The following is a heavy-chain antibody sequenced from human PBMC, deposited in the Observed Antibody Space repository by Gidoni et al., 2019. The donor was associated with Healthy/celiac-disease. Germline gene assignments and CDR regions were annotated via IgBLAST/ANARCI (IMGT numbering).Heavy chain of an antibody. V-gene: IGHV3-15*01. D-gene: IGHD3-10*01. CDR3: TTYGSGSSRGLRLIGGY. J-gene: IGHJ4*02. Sequence: EVQLVESGGGLVKPGGSLSLSCAASGFTFRNAWMSWVRQAPGKGLEWVGRIKSKTDGGSTDYAAPVKGRFTISRDDSKNTLYLQMNSLKTEDTAVYYCTTYGSGSSRGLRLIGGYWGQGTLVTVSS. CDR1: GFTFRNAW. CDR2: IKSKTDGGST.